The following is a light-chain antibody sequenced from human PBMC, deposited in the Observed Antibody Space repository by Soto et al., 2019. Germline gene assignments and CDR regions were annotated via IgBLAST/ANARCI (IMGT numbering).Light chain of an antibody. CDR2: GAS. CDR3: QHRANWPPGST. J-gene: IGKJ4*01. V-gene: IGKV3-11*01. CDR1: QSISTN. Sequence: EIVLTQSPATLSLSPGERGTLSCWASQSISTNLAWYQQKPGQAPRLLIYGASNRVTGIPASFSGSGSGTDFSLTISSLESEDFATYYCQHRANWPPGSTFGGGTKVEI.